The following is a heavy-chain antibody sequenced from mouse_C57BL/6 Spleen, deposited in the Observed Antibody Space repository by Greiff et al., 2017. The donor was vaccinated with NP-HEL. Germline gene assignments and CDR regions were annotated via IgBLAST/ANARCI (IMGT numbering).Heavy chain of an antibody. Sequence: VQLKESGPGLVKPSQSLSLTCSVTGYSITSGYYWNWIRQFPGNKLEWMGYISYDGSNNYNPSLKNRISITRDTSKNQFFLKLNSVTTEDTATYSCARDGGTSAMDYWGQEASVTVSS. CDR2: ISYDGSN. CDR1: GYSITSGYY. J-gene: IGHJ4*01. D-gene: IGHD5-1*01. CDR3: ARDGGTSAMDY. V-gene: IGHV3-6*01.